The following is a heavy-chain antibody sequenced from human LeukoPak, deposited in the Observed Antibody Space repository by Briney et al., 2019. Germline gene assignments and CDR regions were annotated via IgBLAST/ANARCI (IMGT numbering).Heavy chain of an antibody. J-gene: IGHJ5*02. D-gene: IGHD3-16*02. CDR1: GGSISSSSDY. CDR2: IYYGGST. Sequence: SETLSLTCSVSGGSISSSSDYWGWIRQPPGKGLEWIGSIYYGGSTYYNPSLKSRVTVSVDTSKDQFSLKLSSVTAADTAVYYCARSYDHVWGTYRPHWFDPWGQGTLVTVSS. CDR3: ARSYDHVWGTYRPHWFDP. V-gene: IGHV4-39*01.